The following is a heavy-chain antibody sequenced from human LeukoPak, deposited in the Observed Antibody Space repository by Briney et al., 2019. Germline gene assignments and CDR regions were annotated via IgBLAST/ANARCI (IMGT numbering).Heavy chain of an antibody. J-gene: IGHJ1*01. CDR1: GGTFSSYA. CDR2: IIPIFGTA. D-gene: IGHD3-22*01. CDR3: ARDPFPCDSSGYYYKEYFQH. V-gene: IGHV1-69*13. Sequence: RASVKVSCKASGGTFSSYAISWVRQAPGQGLEWMGGIIPIFGTANYAQKFQGRVTITADESTSTAYMELSSLRSEDTAVYYCARDPFPCDSSGYYYKEYFQHWGQGTLVTVSS.